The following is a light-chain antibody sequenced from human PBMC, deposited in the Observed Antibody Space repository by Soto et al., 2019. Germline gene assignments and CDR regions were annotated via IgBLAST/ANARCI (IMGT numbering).Light chain of an antibody. Sequence: DIQMTQSPSTLSASVGDRVTITCRASQSISNWLAWYQQKPGKAPKLLIYDASSLESGVPSRFSGSGSGTEFTLTISSLQPDDFATYYCQQYNSLWTFGQGTKVEIK. CDR1: QSISNW. V-gene: IGKV1-5*01. CDR3: QQYNSLWT. CDR2: DAS. J-gene: IGKJ1*01.